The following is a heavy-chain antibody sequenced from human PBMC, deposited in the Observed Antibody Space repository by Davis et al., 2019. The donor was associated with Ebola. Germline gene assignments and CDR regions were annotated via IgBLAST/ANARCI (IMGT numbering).Heavy chain of an antibody. D-gene: IGHD3-9*01. CDR3: AAEGGDILTGSYYYYGMDV. CDR1: GFTFTSSA. Sequence: SVKVSCKASGFTFTSSAVQWVRQARGQRLEWIGWIVVGSGNTNYAQKFQERVTITRDMSTSTAYMELSSLRSEDTAVYYCAAEGGDILTGSYYYYGMDVWGQGTTVTVSS. CDR2: IVVGSGNT. J-gene: IGHJ6*02. V-gene: IGHV1-58*01.